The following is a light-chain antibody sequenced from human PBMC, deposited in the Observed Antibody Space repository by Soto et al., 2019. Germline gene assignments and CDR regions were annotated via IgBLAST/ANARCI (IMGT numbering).Light chain of an antibody. Sequence: QSALTQPASVSGSPGQSITISCTGTSSDVGGYNYVSWYQQHPGKAPKLMISDVSNRPSGVSNRFSGSKSGNTASLTISGLQAEDEAHYYCSSYTSSSTLYVFGTGTKLTVL. CDR2: DVS. CDR3: SSYTSSSTLYV. J-gene: IGLJ1*01. CDR1: SSDVGGYNY. V-gene: IGLV2-14*01.